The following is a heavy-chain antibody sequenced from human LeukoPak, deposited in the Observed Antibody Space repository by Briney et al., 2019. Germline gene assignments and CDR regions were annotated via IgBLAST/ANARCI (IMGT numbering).Heavy chain of an antibody. V-gene: IGHV1-18*04. CDR3: ARDLRESSGNYYYYYYYMDV. Sequence: ASVRVSCKASGYTFTDYYIHWVRQAPGQGLEWMGWINTHSGATNHAQKLQGRVTMTTDTSTSTAYMELRSLRSDDTAVYYCARDLRESSGNYYYYYYYMDVWGKGTTVTVSS. J-gene: IGHJ6*03. CDR2: INTHSGAT. CDR1: GYTFTDYY. D-gene: IGHD4-23*01.